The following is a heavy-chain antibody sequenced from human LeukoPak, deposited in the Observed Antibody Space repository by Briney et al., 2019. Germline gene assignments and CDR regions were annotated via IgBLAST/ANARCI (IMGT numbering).Heavy chain of an antibody. J-gene: IGHJ6*02. CDR1: GFTFSTYW. CDR3: ARASSSKNVQNVDV. CDR2: IKQDGSET. D-gene: IGHD4-11*01. V-gene: IGHV3-7*01. Sequence: GGSLRLSCAASGFTFSTYWMIWVRQTPGKGLEWVASIKQDGSETHYVDSVKGRFNISRDNTKNSLYLQMNSLRAEDTAVYYCARASSSKNVQNVDVWGQGTTVTVSS.